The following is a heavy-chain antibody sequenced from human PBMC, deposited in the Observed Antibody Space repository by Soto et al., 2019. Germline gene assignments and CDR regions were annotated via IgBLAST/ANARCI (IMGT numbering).Heavy chain of an antibody. V-gene: IGHV3-23*01. J-gene: IGHJ4*02. D-gene: IGHD2-15*01. CDR1: GFTFSDHA. CDR2: ISGGGSGA. CDR3: AIDLWWYTH. Sequence: EVQLLESGGGLVQPGGSLRLSCTASGFTFSDHAMTWVRQAPGKGLEWVSGISGGGSGAYYADSVKGRFTVSRANSRNTVFLQMDSLRAEDTAVYYCAIDLWWYTHWGQGTLVTVSS.